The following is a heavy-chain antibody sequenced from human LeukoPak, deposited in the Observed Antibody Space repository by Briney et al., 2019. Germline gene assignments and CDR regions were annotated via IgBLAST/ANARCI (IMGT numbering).Heavy chain of an antibody. J-gene: IGHJ4*02. CDR2: ISYDGSNK. CDR3: ARDRWGLAYPQY. V-gene: IGHV3-30*04. Sequence: PGGSLRLSCAASGFTFSSYAMHWVCKAPGKGLEWVAVISYDGSNKYYADSVKGRLTISRDNSKNTPYLQMNSLRAEDTAVYYCARDRWGLAYPQYWGQGTLVTVSS. D-gene: IGHD1-26*01. CDR1: GFTFSSYA.